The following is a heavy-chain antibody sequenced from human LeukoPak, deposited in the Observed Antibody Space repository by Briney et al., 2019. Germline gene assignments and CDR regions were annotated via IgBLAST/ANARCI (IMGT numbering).Heavy chain of an antibody. Sequence: SETLSLTCSVSGASITHYFWSWIRQSAGQRLEWIGRISTHGTTTYNPSLNSRVTMSRDTSRSQVSLKLSSVTAADTAIYYCARDVTGTTNAFDIWGQGRMVTVSS. V-gene: IGHV4-4*07. D-gene: IGHD1-20*01. J-gene: IGHJ3*02. CDR1: GASITHYF. CDR2: ISTHGTT. CDR3: ARDVTGTTNAFDI.